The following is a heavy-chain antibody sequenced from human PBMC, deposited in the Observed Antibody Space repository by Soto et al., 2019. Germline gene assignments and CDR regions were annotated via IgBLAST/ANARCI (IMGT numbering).Heavy chain of an antibody. CDR2: IYYTGST. CDR3: VRVGGYYGDYPNFDY. Sequence: SETPSLTCSVSGSSISPYYWSWLRQSPGKGLEWIGYIYYTGSTKYNPSLKSRVTISVETTKKQFSLRLRSVTAADTAVYYCVRVGGYYGDYPNFDYWGQGTLVTVSS. D-gene: IGHD4-17*01. V-gene: IGHV4-59*01. J-gene: IGHJ4*02. CDR1: GSSISPYY.